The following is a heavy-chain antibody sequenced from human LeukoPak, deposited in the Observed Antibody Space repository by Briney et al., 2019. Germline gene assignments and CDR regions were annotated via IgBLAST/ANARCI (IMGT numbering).Heavy chain of an antibody. D-gene: IGHD3-10*01. CDR3: ARVQGGGYRTADY. J-gene: IGHJ4*02. V-gene: IGHV3-30*04. CDR2: ISYDGSNK. CDR1: GFTFTSYA. Sequence: GRSLRLSCAASGFTFTSYAMHWVRQAPGKGLEWVAVISYDGSNKYYADSVKGRFTISRDNSKNTLYLQMNSLRSDDTAIYFCARVQGGGYRTADYWGQGTLVTVSS.